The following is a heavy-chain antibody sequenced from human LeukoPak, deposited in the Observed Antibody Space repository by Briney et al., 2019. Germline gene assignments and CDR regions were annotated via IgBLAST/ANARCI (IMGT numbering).Heavy chain of an antibody. Sequence: PGGSLRLSCAASGFTFSNAWMSWVRQAPGKGLEWVGRIKSKTDGGTTDYAAPVKGRFTISRDDSKNTLYLQMNSLKTEDTAVYCCTTDFLDYYYDSSGSTLFDYWGQGTLVTVSS. J-gene: IGHJ4*02. CDR3: TTDFLDYYYDSSGSTLFDY. V-gene: IGHV3-15*01. CDR1: GFTFSNAW. CDR2: IKSKTDGGTT. D-gene: IGHD3-22*01.